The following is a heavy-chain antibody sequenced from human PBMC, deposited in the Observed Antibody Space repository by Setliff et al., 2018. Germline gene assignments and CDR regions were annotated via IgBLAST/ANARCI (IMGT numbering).Heavy chain of an antibody. J-gene: IGHJ6*03. CDR2: MNPNSGNT. D-gene: IGHD1-26*01. V-gene: IGHV1-8*03. Sequence: ASVKVSCKASGYTFTGYDINWVRQATGQGLEWMGWMNPNSGNTGYAQKFQGRVTITRNTSISTAYMELSSLRSEDTAVYYCARVKVIVGATPRTYYMDVWGKGTTVTVS. CDR1: GYTFTGYD. CDR3: ARVKVIVGATPRTYYMDV.